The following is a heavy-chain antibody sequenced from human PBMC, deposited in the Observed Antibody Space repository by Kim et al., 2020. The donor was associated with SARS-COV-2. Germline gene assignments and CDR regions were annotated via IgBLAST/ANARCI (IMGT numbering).Heavy chain of an antibody. CDR1: DFTFSGYW. J-gene: IGHJ3*02. CDR3: ARALSYCNNGVCYDAFD. V-gene: IGHV3-7*04. CDR2: INRDGSDK. Sequence: GGSLRLSCTASDFTFSGYWMTWVRQAPGKGLEWVANINRDGSDKHYVDSVKGRFTISRDNAKKSMYLQLNSLRAEDTAVYYCARALSYCNNGVCYDAFD. D-gene: IGHD2-8*01.